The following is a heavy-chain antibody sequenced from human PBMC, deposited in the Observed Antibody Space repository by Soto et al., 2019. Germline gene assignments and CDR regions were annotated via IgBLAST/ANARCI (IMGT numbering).Heavy chain of an antibody. CDR3: ARVAIFGVVMPRWFDP. J-gene: IGHJ5*02. V-gene: IGHV4-34*01. CDR2: INHSGST. D-gene: IGHD3-3*01. CDR1: GWSFSGYY. Sequence: SETLSLTCAVYGWSFSGYYWSWIRQPPGKGLEWIGEINHSGSTNYNPSLKSRVTISVDTSKNQFSLKLSSVTAADTAVYYCARVAIFGVVMPRWFDPWGQGTLVTVSS.